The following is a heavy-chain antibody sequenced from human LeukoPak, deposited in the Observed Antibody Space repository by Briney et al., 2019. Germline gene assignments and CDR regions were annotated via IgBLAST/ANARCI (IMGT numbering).Heavy chain of an antibody. J-gene: IGHJ4*02. Sequence: SETLSLTCTVSGGTISSYYWSWIRQPPGKGLEWIGYIYYSGSTNYNPSLKSRVTISVDTSKNQFSLKLSSVTAADTAVYYCARVGEGMVDFDYWGQGTLVTVSS. CDR1: GGTISSYY. D-gene: IGHD2-8*01. CDR2: IYYSGST. V-gene: IGHV4-59*01. CDR3: ARVGEGMVDFDY.